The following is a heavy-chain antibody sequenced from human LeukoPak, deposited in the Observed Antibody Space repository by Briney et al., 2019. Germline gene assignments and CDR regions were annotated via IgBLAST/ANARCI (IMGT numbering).Heavy chain of an antibody. Sequence: AASVKVSCKASGGTFSSYAISWVRQAPGQGLERMGRIIPILGIANYAQKFQGRVTITADKSTSTAYMELSSLRSEDTAVYYCARTLTGDAFDIWGQGTMVTVSS. J-gene: IGHJ3*02. D-gene: IGHD3-9*01. CDR1: GGTFSSYA. V-gene: IGHV1-69*04. CDR3: ARTLTGDAFDI. CDR2: IIPILGIA.